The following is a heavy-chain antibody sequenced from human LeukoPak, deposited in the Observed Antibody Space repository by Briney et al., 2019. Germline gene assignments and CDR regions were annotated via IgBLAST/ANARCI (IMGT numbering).Heavy chain of an antibody. CDR2: IYYSGST. CDR3: ARDSPIGGRNGYRIFDY. J-gene: IGHJ4*02. CDR1: GGSISSYY. V-gene: IGHV4-59*01. D-gene: IGHD5-24*01. Sequence: PSETLSLTCTVSGGSISSYYWSWIRQPPGKGLEWIGSIYYSGSTNYNPPLKSRVTISVDTSKNQFSLKLSSVTAADTAVYFCARDSPIGGRNGYRIFDYWGQGTLVTVSS.